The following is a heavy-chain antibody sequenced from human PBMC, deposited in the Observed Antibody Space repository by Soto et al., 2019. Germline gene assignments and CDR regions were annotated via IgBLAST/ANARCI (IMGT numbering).Heavy chain of an antibody. J-gene: IGHJ4*02. D-gene: IGHD6-19*01. CDR3: ARDGGWIDY. Sequence: EVQLVESGGGLFQPGGSLRPPFAAPGFTFSGNWRPWVRQAPGKGLVWVSRINSDGSSTSYADSVKGRFTISRDNAKNTLYLQMNSLRAEDTAVYYCARDGGWIDYWGQGTLVTVSS. V-gene: IGHV3-74*01. CDR2: INSDGSST. CDR1: GFTFSGNW.